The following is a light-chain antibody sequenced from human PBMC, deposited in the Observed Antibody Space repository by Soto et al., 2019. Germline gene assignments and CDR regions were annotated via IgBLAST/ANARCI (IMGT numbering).Light chain of an antibody. CDR1: SSNIGAGYD. J-gene: IGLJ3*02. V-gene: IGLV1-40*01. CDR2: RNN. CDR3: QSNYAGQRRVV. Sequence: QSVLTQPPSVSGAPGQTGTMSCTGSSSNIGAGYDVHWYQQIPGKAPKLLIYRNNNRPSGVPDRFSGSKSDTSASLAITGLQAEDEADYYCQSNYAGQRRVVFGGGTKLTVL.